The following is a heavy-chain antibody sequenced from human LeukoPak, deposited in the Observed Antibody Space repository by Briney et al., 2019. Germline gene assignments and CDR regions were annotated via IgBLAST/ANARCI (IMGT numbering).Heavy chain of an antibody. J-gene: IGHJ3*02. Sequence: KPGGSLRLSCAASGFTFSSYSMNWVRPAPGKGLEWVSSNISSSSPIYYADSVKGRFTISRDNAKNSLYLQMDSLRAEDTAVYYCARGEHDGFDIWGQGTMVTVSS. CDR2: NISSSSPI. V-gene: IGHV3-21*01. CDR1: GFTFSSYS. D-gene: IGHD1/OR15-1a*01. CDR3: ARGEHDGFDI.